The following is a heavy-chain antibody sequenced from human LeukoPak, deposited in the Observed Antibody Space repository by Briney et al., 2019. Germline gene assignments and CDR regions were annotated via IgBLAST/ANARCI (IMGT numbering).Heavy chain of an antibody. J-gene: IGHJ6*02. Sequence: ASVKVSCKASGYTFTSYYMHWVRQAPGQGLEWMGIINPSGGSTSYAQKFQGRVTMTRDTFTSTVYMELSSLRSEDTAVYYCARDRIYGGSLQVPAAMHYYYYGMDVWGQGTTVTVSS. CDR2: INPSGGST. D-gene: IGHD2-2*01. V-gene: IGHV1-46*01. CDR3: ARDRIYGGSLQVPAAMHYYYYGMDV. CDR1: GYTFTSYY.